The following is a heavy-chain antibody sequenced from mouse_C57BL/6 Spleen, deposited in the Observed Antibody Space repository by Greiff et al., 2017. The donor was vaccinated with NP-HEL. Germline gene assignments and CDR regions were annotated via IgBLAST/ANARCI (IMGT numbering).Heavy chain of an antibody. V-gene: IGHV1-64*01. J-gene: IGHJ3*01. CDR1: GYTFTSYW. CDR3: ARRYYDYDGAWFAY. CDR2: IHPNSGST. D-gene: IGHD2-4*01. Sequence: QVQLQQSGAELVKPGASVKLSCKASGYTFTSYWMHWVKQRPGQGLEWIGMIHPNSGSTNYNEKFKSKATLTVDKSSSTAYMQLSSLTSEDSAVYYCARRYYDYDGAWFAYWGQGTLVTVSA.